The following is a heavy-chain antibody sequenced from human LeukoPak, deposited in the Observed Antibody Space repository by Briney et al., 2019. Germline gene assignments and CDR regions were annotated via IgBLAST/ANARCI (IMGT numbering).Heavy chain of an antibody. Sequence: ASVKVSCKASGYTFTGYYMHWVRQAPGQGLEWMGWINPNSGGTNYAQKFQGRVTMTRDTSISTAYMELSSLRSEDTAVYYCARDAAMVIYYYYMDVWGKGTTVTVSS. D-gene: IGHD5-18*01. V-gene: IGHV1-2*02. CDR1: GYTFTGYY. CDR2: INPNSGGT. J-gene: IGHJ6*03. CDR3: ARDAAMVIYYYYMDV.